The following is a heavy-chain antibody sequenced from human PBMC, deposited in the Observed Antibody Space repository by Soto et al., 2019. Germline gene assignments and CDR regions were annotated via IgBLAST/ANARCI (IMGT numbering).Heavy chain of an antibody. CDR3: AREVFGVPYSSSSHPPFDY. J-gene: IGHJ4*02. CDR2: INPSGGST. D-gene: IGHD6-13*01. V-gene: IGHV1-46*01. Sequence: VASVKVSCKASGYTFTSYYMHWVRQAPGQGLEWMGIINPSGGSTSYAQKFQGRVTMTRDTSTSTVYMELSSLRSEDTAVYYCAREVFGVPYSSSSHPPFDYWGQGTLVTVSS. CDR1: GYTFTSYY.